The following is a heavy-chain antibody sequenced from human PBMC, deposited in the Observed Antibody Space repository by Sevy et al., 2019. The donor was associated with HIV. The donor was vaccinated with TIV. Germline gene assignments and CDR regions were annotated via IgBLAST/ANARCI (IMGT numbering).Heavy chain of an antibody. J-gene: IGHJ4*02. V-gene: IGHV4-4*02. CDR1: GGSISSSNW. Sequence: SETLSLTCAVSGGSISSSNWWNWVRQPPGKGLEWIGEIYHSGSTNRNPSLKSRVTISLDKSKNQFSLKLCSVTAADTAVYYCERGGGGYCSSTSCDVDYWGQGTLVTVSS. D-gene: IGHD2-2*03. CDR2: IYHSGST. CDR3: ERGGGGYCSSTSCDVDY.